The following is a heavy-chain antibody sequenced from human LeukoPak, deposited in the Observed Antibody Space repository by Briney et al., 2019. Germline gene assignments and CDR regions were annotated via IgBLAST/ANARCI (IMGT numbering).Heavy chain of an antibody. V-gene: IGHV1-18*01. D-gene: IGHD5-12*01. Sequence: ASVKVSCKASGYTFTIYGISWVRQAPGQGLEWMGWISAYNGNTNYAQKLQGRVTMTTDTSTSTAYMELRSLRSDDTAVYYCARAVSEGYNSFLFDYWGQGTLVTVSS. CDR3: ARAVSEGYNSFLFDY. J-gene: IGHJ4*02. CDR1: GYTFTIYG. CDR2: ISAYNGNT.